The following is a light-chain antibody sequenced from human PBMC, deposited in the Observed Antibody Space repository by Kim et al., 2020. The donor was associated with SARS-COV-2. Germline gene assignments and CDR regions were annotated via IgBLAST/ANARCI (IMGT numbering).Light chain of an antibody. CDR2: GAS. CDR3: QQYYKWPRT. CDR1: QYISSN. J-gene: IGKJ1*01. V-gene: IGKV3D-15*01. Sequence: VSPEERVTLACRASQYISSNLAWYQHKPGQAPRLLIHGASTRATGIPARFSGSGSGTDFTLTISSLQSEDFAVYYCQQYYKWPRTFGQGTKVDIK.